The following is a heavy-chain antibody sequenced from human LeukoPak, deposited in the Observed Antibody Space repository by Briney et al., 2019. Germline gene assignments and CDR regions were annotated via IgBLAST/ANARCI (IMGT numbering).Heavy chain of an antibody. J-gene: IGHJ4*03. CDR1: GDSFSSVTDY. CDR2: GDNCGGT. CDR3: AGEREEEHSSGGYKRNYFDN. Sequence: PSETLSLTCTVSGDSFSSVTDYWAWIRQPPGKGREWIASGDNCGGTYYNPSLESRVAISADMSKNQFSLKLTSVTGADTAVYYCAGEREEEHSSGGYKRNYFDNGAKG. D-gene: IGHD3-22*01. V-gene: IGHV4-39*07.